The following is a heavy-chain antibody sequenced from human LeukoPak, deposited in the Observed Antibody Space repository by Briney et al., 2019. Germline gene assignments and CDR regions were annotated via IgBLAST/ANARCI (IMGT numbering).Heavy chain of an antibody. V-gene: IGHV5-10-1*01. Sequence: GESLRISCKGSGYSFTSYWISWVRQMPGKGLEWMGRVDPSDSYTNYSPSFQGHVSISADKSISTAYLQWRSLKASDTAMYYCARHVLYSYGPQWWFDPWGQGTLVTVSS. CDR1: GYSFTSYW. J-gene: IGHJ5*02. D-gene: IGHD5-18*01. CDR2: VDPSDSYT. CDR3: ARHVLYSYGPQWWFDP.